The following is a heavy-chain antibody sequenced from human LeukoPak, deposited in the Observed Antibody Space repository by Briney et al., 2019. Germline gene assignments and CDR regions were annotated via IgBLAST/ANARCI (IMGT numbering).Heavy chain of an antibody. Sequence: NPGGSLRLSCAASGFTFSSYSMNWVRQAPGKGLEWVSSISSSSSYIYYADSVKGRFTISRDNAKNSLYLQMNSLRAEDTAVYYCARDQRERPALDYWGQGTLVTVSS. CDR3: ARDQRERPALDY. CDR2: ISSSSSYI. J-gene: IGHJ4*02. D-gene: IGHD1-26*01. CDR1: GFTFSSYS. V-gene: IGHV3-21*01.